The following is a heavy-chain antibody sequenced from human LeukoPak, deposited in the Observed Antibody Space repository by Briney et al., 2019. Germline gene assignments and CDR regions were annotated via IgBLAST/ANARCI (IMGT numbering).Heavy chain of an antibody. J-gene: IGHJ4*02. V-gene: IGHV3-7*01. D-gene: IGHD6-13*01. CDR2: IKQDGSEK. Sequence: GGSLRLSCAASGFTFSSYWMSWVRQAPGKGLEWVANIKQDGSEKYYVDSVRGRFTISRDNAKNSLYLQMNSLRAEDTAVYYCARVFNTKSSGTPFKYYFDYWGQGTLVTVSS. CDR1: GFTFSSYW. CDR3: ARVFNTKSSGTPFKYYFDY.